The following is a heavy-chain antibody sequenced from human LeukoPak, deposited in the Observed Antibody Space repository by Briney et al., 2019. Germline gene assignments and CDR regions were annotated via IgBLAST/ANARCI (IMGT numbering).Heavy chain of an antibody. J-gene: IGHJ4*02. Sequence: PGGSLRLSCAASGFTFSSYWMHWVRQAPGKGLVWVSHINSDGSSTNYADSVKGRFTTSRDNAKNTLYLQMNTLRAEDTAVYYCARDLGLDYGGSQWGQGTLVTVSS. CDR3: ARDLGLDYGGSQ. V-gene: IGHV3-74*01. D-gene: IGHD4-23*01. CDR2: INSDGSST. CDR1: GFTFSSYW.